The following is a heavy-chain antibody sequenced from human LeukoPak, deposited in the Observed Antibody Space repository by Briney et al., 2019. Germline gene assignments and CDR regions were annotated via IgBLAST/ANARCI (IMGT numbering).Heavy chain of an antibody. Sequence: PGGSLRVSCAASGFTFSSYSMNWVRQAPGKGLEWVSYISRSSSTIYYADSVKGRFTISRDNAKNSLYLQMNSLRAEDTAVYYCARDARGYSGYLDYWGQGTLVTVSS. J-gene: IGHJ4*02. D-gene: IGHD5-12*01. CDR2: ISRSSSTI. CDR1: GFTFSSYS. V-gene: IGHV3-48*01. CDR3: ARDARGYSGYLDY.